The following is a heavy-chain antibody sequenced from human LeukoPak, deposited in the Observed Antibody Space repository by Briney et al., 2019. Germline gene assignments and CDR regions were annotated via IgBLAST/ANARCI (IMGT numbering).Heavy chain of an antibody. Sequence: ASVKVSCKASGYTFTSYGISWVRQAPGQGLEWMGWISAYNGNTNYAQKLQGRVTMTTDTSTSTAYMELRSLRSDDTAGYYCARGVGDYYDSSGYLHFDYWGQGTLVTVSS. D-gene: IGHD3-22*01. CDR1: GYTFTSYG. CDR3: ARGVGDYYDSSGYLHFDY. CDR2: ISAYNGNT. V-gene: IGHV1-18*01. J-gene: IGHJ4*02.